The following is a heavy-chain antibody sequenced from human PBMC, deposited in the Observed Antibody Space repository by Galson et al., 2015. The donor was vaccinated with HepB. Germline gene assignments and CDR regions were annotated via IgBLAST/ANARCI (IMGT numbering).Heavy chain of an antibody. J-gene: IGHJ4*02. Sequence: SLRLSCAASGFTFSSYAMSWVRQAPGKGLEWVSAISGSGGSTYYADSVKGRFTISRDNSKNTLYLQMNSLRAEDPAVYYCAKDLEPYYYGSGSYLPDWGQGTLVTVSS. CDR1: GFTFSSYA. V-gene: IGHV3-23*01. CDR3: AKDLEPYYYGSGSYLPD. D-gene: IGHD3-10*01. CDR2: ISGSGGST.